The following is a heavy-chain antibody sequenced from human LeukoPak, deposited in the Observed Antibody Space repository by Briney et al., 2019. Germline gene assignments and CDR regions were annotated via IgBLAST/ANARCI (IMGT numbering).Heavy chain of an antibody. CDR1: GYSISSGYY. J-gene: IGHJ3*02. Sequence: SEILSLTCAVPGYSISSGYYCGWIRQPPGKGLEWIGSIYHSVSTYYNPSLKSRVTISIDTSKNQFSLKLSSVTAADTAVYYCARLRRDYYGSGAHEFDIWGQGTMVTVSS. CDR3: ARLRRDYYGSGAHEFDI. CDR2: IYHSVST. V-gene: IGHV4-38-2*01. D-gene: IGHD3-10*01.